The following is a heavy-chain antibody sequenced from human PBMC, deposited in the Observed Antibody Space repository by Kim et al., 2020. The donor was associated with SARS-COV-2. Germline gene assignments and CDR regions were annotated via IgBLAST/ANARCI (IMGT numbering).Heavy chain of an antibody. V-gene: IGHV3-73*01. D-gene: IGHD1-1*01. CDR1: GFIFSGSA. CDR3: TRVRGTTLAFWDAFD. Sequence: GGSLRLSCAASGFIFSGSAMHWVRQASGKGLEWVGRIRSKANSYATAYAASVKGRFTISRDDSKTTTYLQMNSLKTEDTAVYYCTRVRGTTLAFWDAFD. CDR2: IRSKANSYAT. J-gene: IGHJ3*02.